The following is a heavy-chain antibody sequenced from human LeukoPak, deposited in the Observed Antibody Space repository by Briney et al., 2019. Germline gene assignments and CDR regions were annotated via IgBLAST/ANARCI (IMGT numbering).Heavy chain of an antibody. J-gene: IGHJ4*02. CDR1: GHSTTRGYY. CDR3: ARVLPVPYLLDS. V-gene: IGHV4-38-2*01. Sequence: PSETLSLTCDISGHSTTRGYYWAWFRQSPGKGPEWIATFFQSQKSFLNASLESRVIMSLDTSKSQFSLNLTSVTAADTAVYYCARVLPVPYLLDSWGQGTHVTVS. CDR2: FFQSQKS. D-gene: IGHD3-10*02.